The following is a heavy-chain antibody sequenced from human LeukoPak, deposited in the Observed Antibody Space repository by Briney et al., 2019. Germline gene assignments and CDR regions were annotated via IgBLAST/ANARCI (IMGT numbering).Heavy chain of an antibody. CDR1: GFTFSSYA. CDR3: AKGPAATEGWFDP. D-gene: IGHD2-2*01. CDR2: ISYDGSNK. J-gene: IGHJ5*02. V-gene: IGHV3-30-3*01. Sequence: PGGSLRLSCAASGFTFSSYAMHWVRQAPGKGLEWVAVISYDGSNKYYADSVKGRFTISRDNSKNTLYLQLNSLRVDDTAVYYCAKGPAATEGWFDPWGQGTLVTVPS.